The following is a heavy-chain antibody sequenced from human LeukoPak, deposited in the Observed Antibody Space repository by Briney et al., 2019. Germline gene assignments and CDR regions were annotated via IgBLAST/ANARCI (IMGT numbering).Heavy chain of an antibody. D-gene: IGHD3-10*01. CDR3: ATLKGYYYGSGSYSDY. V-gene: IGHV4-34*01. CDR1: GGSISSYY. Sequence: SETLSLTCTVSGGSISSYYWTWIRQPPGKGLEWIGEINHSGSTNYNPSLKSRVTISVDTSKSQFSLKLSSVTAADTAVYYCATLKGYYYGSGSYSDYWGQGTLVTVSS. J-gene: IGHJ4*02. CDR2: INHSGST.